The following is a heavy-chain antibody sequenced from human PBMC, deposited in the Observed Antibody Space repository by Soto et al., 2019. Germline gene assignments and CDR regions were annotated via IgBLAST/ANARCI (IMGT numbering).Heavy chain of an antibody. Sequence: QVQLVESGGGVVQPGRSLRLSCAASGFTFSSYGMHWVRQAPGKGLEWVAVIWYDGSNKYYADSVKGRFTISRDNSKNTXYXXMNSLSAEDTAVYYCARDRSYEVLGDYVPSYYFDYWGQGTLVTVSS. J-gene: IGHJ4*02. V-gene: IGHV3-33*01. CDR3: ARDRSYEVLGDYVPSYYFDY. CDR1: GFTFSSYG. D-gene: IGHD4-17*01. CDR2: IWYDGSNK.